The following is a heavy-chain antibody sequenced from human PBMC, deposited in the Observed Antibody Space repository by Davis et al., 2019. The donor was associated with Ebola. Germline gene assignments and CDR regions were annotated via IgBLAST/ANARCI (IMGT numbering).Heavy chain of an antibody. D-gene: IGHD2-2*01. CDR1: GGTFSSYA. J-gene: IGHJ6*02. Sequence: AASVKVSCKASGGTFSSYAISWVRQAPGQGLEWMGWISAYNGNTNYAQKLQGRVTITADKSTSTAYMELSSLRSEDTAVYYCASMAIVVPAAIQNPYGMDVWGQGTTVTVSS. CDR3: ASMAIVVPAAIQNPYGMDV. CDR2: ISAYNGNT. V-gene: IGHV1-18*01.